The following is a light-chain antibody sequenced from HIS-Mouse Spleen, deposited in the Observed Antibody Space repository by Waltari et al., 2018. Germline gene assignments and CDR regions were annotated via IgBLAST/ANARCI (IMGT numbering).Light chain of an antibody. CDR1: SRDVGSYNL. CDR3: CSYAGSSTFEV. J-gene: IGLJ2*01. Sequence: QSALTQPASVSGSPGQSITISCTGTSRDVGSYNLFSWYQQHPGKAPKLMIYEGRKRPSGVSNRFSGSKSGNTASLTISGLQAEDEADYYCCSYAGSSTFEVFGGGTKLTVL. CDR2: EGR. V-gene: IGLV2-23*03.